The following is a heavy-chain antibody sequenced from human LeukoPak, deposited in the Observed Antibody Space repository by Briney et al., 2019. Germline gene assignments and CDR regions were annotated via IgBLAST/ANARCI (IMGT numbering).Heavy chain of an antibody. J-gene: IGHJ3*02. V-gene: IGHV1-18*01. CDR1: GYTFTNYG. D-gene: IGHD2-21*02. Sequence: ASVKVSCKASGYTFTNYGISWVRQAPGQGLEWMGWISGYNGNTNYAQKVQGRVTMTRDTSTSTAYMELRSLRSDDTAVYYCAREEGDRGDAFDIWGQGTLVTVSS. CDR2: ISGYNGNT. CDR3: AREEGDRGDAFDI.